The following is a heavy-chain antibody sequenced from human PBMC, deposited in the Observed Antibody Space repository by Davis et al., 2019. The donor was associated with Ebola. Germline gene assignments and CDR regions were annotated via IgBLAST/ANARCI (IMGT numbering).Heavy chain of an antibody. CDR3: ARASFGVGPYSSSYYMDI. CDR2: INPSGGAT. J-gene: IGHJ6*03. V-gene: IGHV1-46*02. Sequence: ASVKVSCKASGYTFNSYYMNWVRQAPGQGLEWMGIINPSGGATNYAQKFQGRVTMTRDTSASTVYMELSSLRSDDTAVYYCARASFGVGPYSSSYYMDIWGTGTMVAVS. D-gene: IGHD3-3*01. CDR1: GYTFNSYY.